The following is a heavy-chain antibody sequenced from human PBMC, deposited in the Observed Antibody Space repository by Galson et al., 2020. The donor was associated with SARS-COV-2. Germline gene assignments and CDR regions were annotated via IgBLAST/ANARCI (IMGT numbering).Heavy chain of an antibody. CDR1: GFSFSTYP. Sequence: GGSLRLSCSASGFSFSTYPMHWVRQAPGKGLQYVSTIDNTAVSTHYAESVQGRFTISRDNSKNTVYLQMSNLRTEDTAVYYCVKDEVPLCGGDCYEFDYWGRGTLVTVSS. D-gene: IGHD2-21*01. CDR3: VKDEVPLCGGDCYEFDY. CDR2: IDNTAVST. V-gene: IGHV3-64D*06. J-gene: IGHJ4*02.